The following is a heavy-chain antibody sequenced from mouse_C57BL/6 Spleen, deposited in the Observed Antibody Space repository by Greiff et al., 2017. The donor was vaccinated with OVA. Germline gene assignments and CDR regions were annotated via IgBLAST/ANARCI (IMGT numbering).Heavy chain of an antibody. CDR1: GYAFSSSW. Sequence: LQESGPELVKPGASVKISCKASGYAFSSSWMNWVKQRPGKGLEWIGRIYPGDGDTNYNGKFKGKATLTADKSSSTAYMQLSSLTSEDSAVYFCARYDYFDYWGQGTTLTVSS. J-gene: IGHJ2*01. D-gene: IGHD1-1*01. V-gene: IGHV1-82*01. CDR3: ARYDYFDY. CDR2: IYPGDGDT.